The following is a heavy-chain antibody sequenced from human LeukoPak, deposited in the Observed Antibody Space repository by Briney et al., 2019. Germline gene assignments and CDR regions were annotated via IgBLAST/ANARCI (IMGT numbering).Heavy chain of an antibody. D-gene: IGHD3-22*01. CDR1: GGSISSSY. J-gene: IGHJ5*02. CDR3: TRGYYEPFDR. Sequence: TPSETLSLTCTVAGGSISSSYWNWIRQSPGKGLEWIGNMDSSGSIKYNPSLRSRVTMSLDTSKNQVPLKLRSVTAADTATYYCTRGYYEPFDRWGQGTLVIVSS. CDR2: MDSSGSI. V-gene: IGHV4-59*01.